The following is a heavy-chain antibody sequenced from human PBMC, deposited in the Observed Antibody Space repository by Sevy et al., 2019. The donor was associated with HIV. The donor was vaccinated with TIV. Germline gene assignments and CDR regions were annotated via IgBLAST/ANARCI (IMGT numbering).Heavy chain of an antibody. J-gene: IGHJ4*02. CDR2: IYYSGST. CDR1: GGSISSYY. CDR3: ASADYGDYFYFDY. Sequence: SETLSLTCTVSGGSISSYYWSWIRQPPGKGLEWIGYIYYSGSTNYNPSLKSRVTISVDTSKNQFSLKLSSVTAADMAVYYCASADYGDYFYFDYWGQGTLVTVSS. V-gene: IGHV4-59*12. D-gene: IGHD4-17*01.